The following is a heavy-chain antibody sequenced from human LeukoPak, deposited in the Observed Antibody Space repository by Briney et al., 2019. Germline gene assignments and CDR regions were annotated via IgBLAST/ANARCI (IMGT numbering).Heavy chain of an antibody. CDR3: ARAGTRVAATYLLKYIFDY. J-gene: IGHJ4*02. Sequence: SETLSLTCTVSGGSISSYYWSWIRQPPGKGLEWIGYIYYSGSTNYNPSLKSRVTISVDTSKNQFSLKLSSVNAADTAVYYCARAGTRVAATYLLKYIFDYWGQGTLVTVSS. D-gene: IGHD2-15*01. V-gene: IGHV4-59*01. CDR1: GGSISSYY. CDR2: IYYSGST.